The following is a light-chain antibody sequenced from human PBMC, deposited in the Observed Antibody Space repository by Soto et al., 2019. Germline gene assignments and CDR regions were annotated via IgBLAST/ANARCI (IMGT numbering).Light chain of an antibody. J-gene: IGLJ2*01. CDR3: QSYDNNLRVL. Sequence: QSVLTQPPSVSGAPGQRVAMSCTGNSSNIGAGYDVHWYRQLPGTAPKLLIFRNTNRPSGVPDRFSGSKSGTSASLAITGLLAEDEADYYCQSYDNNLRVLFGGGTKLPS. V-gene: IGLV1-40*01. CDR1: SSNIGAGYD. CDR2: RNT.